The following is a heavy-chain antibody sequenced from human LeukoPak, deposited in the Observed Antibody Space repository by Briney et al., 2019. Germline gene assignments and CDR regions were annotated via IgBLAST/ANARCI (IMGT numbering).Heavy chain of an antibody. J-gene: IGHJ6*03. V-gene: IGHV3-48*04. CDR2: ISSSSSTI. CDR3: ARYLLELLWGSRYYYMDV. CDR1: GFTFSSYS. Sequence: GGSLRLSCAASGFTFSSYSMNWVRQAPGLGREGGSYISSSSSTIYYADSVKGRFTISRDNAKNSLYLQMNSLRAEDTAVYYCARYLLELLWGSRYYYMDVWGKGTTVTVSS. D-gene: IGHD1-7*01.